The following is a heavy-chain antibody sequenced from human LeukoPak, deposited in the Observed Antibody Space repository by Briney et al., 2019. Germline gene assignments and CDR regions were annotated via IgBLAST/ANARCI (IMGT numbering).Heavy chain of an antibody. Sequence: SETLSLTCTVSSGSISSYYWSWIRQPPGKGLEWIGFIYYSGSTSYNPSLKSRVTISIDTSKNQFSLKLTSVTAADTAVYYCARDLVTVAKGFDIWGQGTMVSVSS. D-gene: IGHD3-9*01. CDR3: ARDLVTVAKGFDI. V-gene: IGHV4-59*01. J-gene: IGHJ3*02. CDR2: IYYSGST. CDR1: SGSISSYY.